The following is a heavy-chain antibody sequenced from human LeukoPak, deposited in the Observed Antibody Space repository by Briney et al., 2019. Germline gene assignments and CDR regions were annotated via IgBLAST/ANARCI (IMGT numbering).Heavy chain of an antibody. CDR1: GYTFTTYY. Sequence: ASVRVSCKASGYTFTTYYMHWVRHAPGQGLEWRGIINPSGGSATYAQNFQGRVTMTRDTSTTTVYMELSSLRSEDTAVYYCARDGQPGAHYGLKSHGYDFWGQGTLVTVSS. J-gene: IGHJ4*02. V-gene: IGHV1-46*01. CDR3: ARDGQPGAHYGLKSHGYDF. D-gene: IGHD3-10*01. CDR2: INPSGGSA.